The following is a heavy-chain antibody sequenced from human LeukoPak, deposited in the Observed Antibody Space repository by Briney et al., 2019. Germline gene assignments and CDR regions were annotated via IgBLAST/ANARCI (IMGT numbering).Heavy chain of an antibody. Sequence: GASVKVSCKASGGTFSSYAISWVRQAPGQGLEWMGRIIPILGIANYAQKFQGRVTITADKSTSTAYMALSSLRSEDTAVYYCARDKTVGAANVGAFDIWGQGTMVTVSS. CDR2: IIPILGIA. J-gene: IGHJ3*02. CDR3: ARDKTVGAANVGAFDI. CDR1: GGTFSSYA. V-gene: IGHV1-69*04. D-gene: IGHD2-15*01.